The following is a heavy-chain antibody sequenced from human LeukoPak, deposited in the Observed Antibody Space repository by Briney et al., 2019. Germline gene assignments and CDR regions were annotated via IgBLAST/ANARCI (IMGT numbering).Heavy chain of an antibody. CDR1: GGAISNYY. CDR2: IYYSGST. CDR3: ARARGTYSRSSGFDY. Sequence: SETLSLTCTVSGGAISNYYWSWIRQPPGKGLEWIGYIYYSGSTSYNPSLKRRVTISVDTSKNQFSLKLTSVTAADTAVYYCARARGTYSRSSGFDYWGQGTLVTVSS. V-gene: IGHV4-59*01. J-gene: IGHJ4*02. D-gene: IGHD6-6*01.